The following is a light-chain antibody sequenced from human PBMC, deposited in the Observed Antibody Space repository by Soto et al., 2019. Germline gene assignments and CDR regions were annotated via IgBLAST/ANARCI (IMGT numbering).Light chain of an antibody. CDR3: QQYNSFPLT. CDR1: QSISNY. V-gene: IGKV1-16*01. CDR2: GAS. Sequence: DIQMTQSPSTLSASVGDRVTITCRASQSISNYVAWFQQKAGKAPKSLIYGASNLESGVPSRFSGSGSGTDFTLTISSLQPEDFATYYCQQYNSFPLTFGGGTKVDIK. J-gene: IGKJ4*01.